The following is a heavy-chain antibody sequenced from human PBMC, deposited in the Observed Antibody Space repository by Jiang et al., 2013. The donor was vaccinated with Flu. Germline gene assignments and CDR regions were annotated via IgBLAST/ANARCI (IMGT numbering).Heavy chain of an antibody. V-gene: IGHV3-30*03. J-gene: IGHJ4*02. Sequence: TFSSYGTHWVRQAPGKGLEWVAVISYDGSNKYYADSVKGRFTISRDNSKNTLYLQMSSLRAEDTAVYYCAGTYYYDSSGYYGFDYWGQGTLVTVSS. D-gene: IGHD3-22*01. CDR1: TFSSYG. CDR2: ISYDGSNK. CDR3: AGTYYYDSSGYYGFDY.